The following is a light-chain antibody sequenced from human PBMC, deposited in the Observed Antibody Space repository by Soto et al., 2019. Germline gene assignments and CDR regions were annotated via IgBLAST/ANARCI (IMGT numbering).Light chain of an antibody. CDR3: QVWDRSSDHYV. V-gene: IGLV3-21*02. J-gene: IGLJ1*01. CDR2: DDS. CDR1: NIGSKS. Sequence: SYELTQPPSVSVAPGQTASITCGGNNIGSKSVHWYQQKPGQAPVLVVYDDSDRPSGIPDRFSGSNSGNTATLTISRVEAGDEADYYCQVWDRSSDHYVFGTGTKLTVL.